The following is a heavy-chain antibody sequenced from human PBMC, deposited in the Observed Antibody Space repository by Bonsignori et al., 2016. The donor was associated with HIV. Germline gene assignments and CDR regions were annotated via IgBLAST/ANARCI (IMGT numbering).Heavy chain of an antibody. J-gene: IGHJ5*02. D-gene: IGHD3-16*01. V-gene: IGHV3-23*03. CDR3: ASGGSGIQA. Sequence: VRQAPGKGLEWVSVIYSGGSSTYYADSVKGRFTISRDNPKNTLYLQMNSLRAEDTAVYYCASGGSGIQAWGQGTLVTVSS. CDR2: IYSGGSST.